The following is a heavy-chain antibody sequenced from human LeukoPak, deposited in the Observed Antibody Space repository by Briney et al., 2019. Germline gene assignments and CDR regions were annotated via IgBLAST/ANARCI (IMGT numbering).Heavy chain of an antibody. Sequence: GGPLRLSCAASGFIFSSYWMSWVRQAPEKRLEWVANIKQDGSEKYYVDSVKGRFTISRDNAKNSLYLQMNSLRAEDTAVYYCVRDQGKAVAGTSSAFDIWGQGTMVTVSS. V-gene: IGHV3-7*01. CDR2: IKQDGSEK. CDR3: VRDQGKAVAGTSSAFDI. D-gene: IGHD6-19*01. J-gene: IGHJ3*02. CDR1: GFIFSSYW.